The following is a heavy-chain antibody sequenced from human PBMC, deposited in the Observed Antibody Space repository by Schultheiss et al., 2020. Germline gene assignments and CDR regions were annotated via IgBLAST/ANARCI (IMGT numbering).Heavy chain of an antibody. CDR3: ARGLSDTAMNNWFDP. J-gene: IGHJ5*02. V-gene: IGHV3-48*02. D-gene: IGHD5-18*01. CDR2: ISTSSTSM. CDR1: GFTFNVYS. Sequence: GGSLRLSCAASGFTFNVYSMNWVRQAPGKGPEWLAYISTSSTSMYYADSVKGRFTISRDDAKNSLYLQMNSLRDEDTAVYYCARGLSDTAMNNWFDPWGQGTLVTLSS.